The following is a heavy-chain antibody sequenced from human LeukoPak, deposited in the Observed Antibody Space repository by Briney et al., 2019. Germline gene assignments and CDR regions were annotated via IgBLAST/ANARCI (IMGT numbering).Heavy chain of an antibody. CDR3: VAYYYGSGTYTRGY. D-gene: IGHD3-10*01. V-gene: IGHV4-39*01. CDR1: GDSISSSGHS. CDR2: IHYSGST. Sequence: PSETLSLTCTVSGDSISSSGHSWGWIRQPPGKGLEWIGDIHYSGSTYYNPSLKSRVTISVDTSKNQFSLRLSSVTAADTAVYYCVAYYYGSGTYTRGYWGQGTLVTVPS. J-gene: IGHJ4*02.